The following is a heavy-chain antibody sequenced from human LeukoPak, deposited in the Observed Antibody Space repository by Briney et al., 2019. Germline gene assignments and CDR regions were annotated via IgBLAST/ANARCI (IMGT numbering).Heavy chain of an antibody. D-gene: IGHD4-23*01. V-gene: IGHV3-33*01. CDR3: ARWYGGNNGRLDS. CDR2: VWNDGHDQ. Sequence: PGRSLRLSCAAPGFTFSCCGMHWVRQAPGKGLEWLGFVWNDGHDQDYADSVKGRITISRDNFKNNVYLQMDSLRDEDTAVYYCARWYGGNNGRLDSWGQGTLVTVSS. CDR1: GFTFSCCG. J-gene: IGHJ4*02.